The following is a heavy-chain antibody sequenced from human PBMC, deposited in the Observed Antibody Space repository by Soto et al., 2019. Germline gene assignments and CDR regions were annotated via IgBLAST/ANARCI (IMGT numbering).Heavy chain of an antibody. Sequence: PGGSLRLSCAASGFTFISYWMSWVRHAAGKWLEWVTNIKQDGSEKYYVDSVKGRFTISRDNAKNSLYPQMNSLRAEDTAVYYCARDHEGVWGQGTTVTVSS. CDR3: ARDHEGV. CDR1: GFTFISYW. V-gene: IGHV3-7*01. J-gene: IGHJ6*02. CDR2: IKQDGSEK.